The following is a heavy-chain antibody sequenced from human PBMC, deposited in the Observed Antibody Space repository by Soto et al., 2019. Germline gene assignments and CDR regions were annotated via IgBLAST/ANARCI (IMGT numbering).Heavy chain of an antibody. Sequence: EVQLVQSGGGLVQPGGSLRLSCAASGFAFSSYWLHWVRQAPGKGLMIVSRITGDGTNTAYATSVKGRFTISRDNAKNRVYLQMARLKAEDPAVYYCAREGGYGTPFDSGGQGALVTVSS. CDR3: AREGGYGTPFDS. CDR2: ITGDGTNT. D-gene: IGHD5-12*01. V-gene: IGHV3-74*01. CDR1: GFAFSSYW. J-gene: IGHJ4*02.